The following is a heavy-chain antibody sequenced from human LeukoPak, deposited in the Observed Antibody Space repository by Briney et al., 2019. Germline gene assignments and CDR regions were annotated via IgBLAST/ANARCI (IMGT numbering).Heavy chain of an antibody. V-gene: IGHV4-59*01. CDR1: GGSISSYY. CDR3: ATNTAMVPYYFDY. J-gene: IGHJ4*02. D-gene: IGHD5-18*01. CDR2: IYYSGST. Sequence: SETLSLTCSVSGGSISSYYWSWIRQPPGKGLEWIGYIYYSGSTNYNPFLKSRVTISVDTSKNQFSLKLSSVTAADTAVYYCATNTAMVPYYFDYWGQGTLVTVSS.